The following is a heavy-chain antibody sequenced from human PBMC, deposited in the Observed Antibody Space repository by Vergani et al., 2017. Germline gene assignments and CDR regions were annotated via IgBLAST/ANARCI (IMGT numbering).Heavy chain of an antibody. CDR1: GYTLTELS. J-gene: IGHJ4*02. CDR3: ARVLTGAAAAEKAGGAWVDY. Sequence: QVQLVQSGAEVKKPGASVKVSCKVSGYTLTELSMHWVRQAPGKGLEWMGGFDPEDGETIYAQKFQGRVTMTEDTSTDTAYIELSSLRSEDTAVYYCARVLTGAAAAEKAGGAWVDYWGQGTLVTVSS. CDR2: FDPEDGET. D-gene: IGHD6-13*01. V-gene: IGHV1-24*01.